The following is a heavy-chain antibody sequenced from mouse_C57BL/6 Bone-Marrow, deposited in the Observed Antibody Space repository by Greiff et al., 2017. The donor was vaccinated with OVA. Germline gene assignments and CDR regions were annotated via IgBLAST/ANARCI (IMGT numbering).Heavy chain of an antibody. CDR1: GFTFSSYT. J-gene: IGHJ4*01. CDR3: ARLETALYYAMDY. V-gene: IGHV5-9*01. CDR2: ISGGGGNT. D-gene: IGHD3-2*01. Sequence: EVKLVESGGGLEKPGGSLKLSCAASGFTFSSYTMSWVRQTPEKRLEWVATISGGGGNTYYPDSVKGRFTISRDNAKNTLYLQMSSLRSEDTALYYCARLETALYYAMDYWGQGTSVTVSS.